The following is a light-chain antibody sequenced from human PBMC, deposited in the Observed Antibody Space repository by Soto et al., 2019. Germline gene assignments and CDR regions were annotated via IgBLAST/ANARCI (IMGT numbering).Light chain of an antibody. V-gene: IGKV1-5*01. Sequence: DIQMTQSPSTLSASVGDRVTITCRASQSMSSWLAWYQQKPGKAPKLLIFDASSLESGVPSRFSGSGSGTEFTLTISSLQPDDFATYYCQQYNSYPLTVGGGTKVDIK. CDR1: QSMSSW. J-gene: IGKJ4*01. CDR2: DAS. CDR3: QQYNSYPLT.